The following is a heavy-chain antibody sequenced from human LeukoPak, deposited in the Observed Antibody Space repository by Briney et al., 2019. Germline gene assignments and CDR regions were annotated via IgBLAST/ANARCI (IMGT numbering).Heavy chain of an antibody. V-gene: IGHV3-7*01. CDR1: GFTFSRYW. J-gene: IGHJ4*02. CDR2: VKEDGSQK. Sequence: GGSLRLSCAASGFTFSRYWMSWVRQAPGKGLEWVASVKEDGSQKNYADTVKGRFTISRDNAQRSLVLQMSSLRAEDTAMYYCAREAYWGPGTLVTVSS. CDR3: AREAY.